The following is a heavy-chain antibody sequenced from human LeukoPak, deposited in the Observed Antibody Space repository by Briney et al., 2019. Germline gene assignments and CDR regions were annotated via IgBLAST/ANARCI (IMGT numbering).Heavy chain of an antibody. CDR2: INHSGST. CDR3: ARGRLEETTVTTTDDY. CDR1: GGSFSGYY. V-gene: IGHV4-34*01. Sequence: SETLSLTCAVYGGSFSGYYWSWIRQPPGKGLEWIGEINHSGSTNYNPSLKSRVTISVDTSKNQFSLKLSSVTAADTAVYYCARGRLEETTVTTTDDYWGQGTLVTVS. J-gene: IGHJ4*02. D-gene: IGHD4-17*01.